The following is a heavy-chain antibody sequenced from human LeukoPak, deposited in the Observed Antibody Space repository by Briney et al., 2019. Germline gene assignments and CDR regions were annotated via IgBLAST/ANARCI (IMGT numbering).Heavy chain of an antibody. CDR2: IYYSGST. CDR3: ARAGSSWY. Sequence: KPSETLSLTCTVSGGSISSYYWSWIRQPPGKGLEWIGYIYYSGSTNYNPSLKSRVTISVDSSKNQFSLKLSSVTAADTAVYYCARAGSSWYWGQGTLVTVSP. CDR1: GGSISSYY. D-gene: IGHD6-13*01. J-gene: IGHJ4*02. V-gene: IGHV4-59*01.